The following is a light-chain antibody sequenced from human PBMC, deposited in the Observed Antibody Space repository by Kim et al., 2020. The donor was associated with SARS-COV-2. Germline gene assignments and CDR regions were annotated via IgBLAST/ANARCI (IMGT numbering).Light chain of an antibody. CDR1: SSNVGAGYD. CDR2: GNS. V-gene: IGLV1-40*01. CDR3: QSYDSSLSGSV. Sequence: RVTSSCTGRSSNVGAGYDVHWYQQRPGTAPKLLIYGNSNRPSGVPDRFSGSKSGTSASLAITGLQAEDEADYYCQSYDSSLSGSVFGGGTQLTVL. J-gene: IGLJ3*02.